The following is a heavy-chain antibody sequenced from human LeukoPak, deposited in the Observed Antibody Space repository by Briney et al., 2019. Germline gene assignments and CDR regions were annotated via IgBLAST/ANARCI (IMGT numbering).Heavy chain of an antibody. CDR2: IYYSGST. Sequence: SETLSLTCTVSGGPISSSSYYWGWIRQPPGKGLEWIGSIYYSGSTYYNPSLKSRVTISVDTSKNQFSLKLSSVTAADTAVYYCARGVDYYGVWGQGTLVTVSS. CDR3: ARGVDYYGV. V-gene: IGHV4-39*01. D-gene: IGHD3-10*01. J-gene: IGHJ4*02. CDR1: GGPISSSSYY.